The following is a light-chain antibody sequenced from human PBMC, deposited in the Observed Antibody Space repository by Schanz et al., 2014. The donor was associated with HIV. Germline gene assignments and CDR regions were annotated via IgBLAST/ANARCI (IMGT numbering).Light chain of an antibody. CDR2: GVN. CDR3: AAWDVNLNGPV. J-gene: IGLJ2*01. V-gene: IGLV2-14*01. Sequence: QSALTQPASVSGTPGQSITISCTGTKSDVGSYNYVSWYVQHPGKAPKLTIYGVNYRPSGVSNRFSGSKSGNTASLTISGLQAEDEADYYCAAWDVNLNGPVFGGGTKLTVL. CDR1: KSDVGSYNY.